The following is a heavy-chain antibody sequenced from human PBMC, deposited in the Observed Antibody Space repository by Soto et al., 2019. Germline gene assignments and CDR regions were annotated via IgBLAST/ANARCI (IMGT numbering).Heavy chain of an antibody. J-gene: IGHJ5*02. Sequence: PXAALTLTFTVSGGSISSYYWSWIRQPPGKGLEWIGYIYYSGSTNYNPSLKSRVTISVDTSKNQFSLKLSSVTAADTAVYYCARAAAGIAGWFDPWGQGTLVTVSS. D-gene: IGHD6-13*01. V-gene: IGHV4-59*01. CDR1: GGSISSYY. CDR3: ARAAAGIAGWFDP. CDR2: IYYSGST.